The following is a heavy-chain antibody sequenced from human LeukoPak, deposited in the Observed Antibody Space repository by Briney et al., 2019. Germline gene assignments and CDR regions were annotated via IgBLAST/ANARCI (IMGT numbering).Heavy chain of an antibody. CDR3: AKLTNYDGDY. J-gene: IGHJ4*02. Sequence: GGSLRLSCAASGFTFSSYAMSWVRQAPGKGLEWVSAISGSGGRTYYADSVKGRFTISRDNSKNTLYLQMKSLRAEDTAVYYCAKLTNYDGDYWGQGTLVTVSS. V-gene: IGHV3-23*01. CDR2: ISGSGGRT. D-gene: IGHD1-7*01. CDR1: GFTFSSYA.